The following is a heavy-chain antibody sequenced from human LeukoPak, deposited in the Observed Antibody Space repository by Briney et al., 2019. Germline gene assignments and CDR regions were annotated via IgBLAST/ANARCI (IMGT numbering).Heavy chain of an antibody. CDR3: AKKCRSSTSCYDY. J-gene: IGHJ4*02. CDR1: GFTFSSYS. D-gene: IGHD2-2*01. CDR2: ISSSSSYI. Sequence: NPGGSLRLSCAASGFTFSSYSMNWVRQAPGKGLEWVSSISSSSSYIYYADSVKGRFTISRGNSKNTLYLQMNSLRAEDTAVYYCAKKCRSSTSCYDYWGQGTLVTVSS. V-gene: IGHV3-21*04.